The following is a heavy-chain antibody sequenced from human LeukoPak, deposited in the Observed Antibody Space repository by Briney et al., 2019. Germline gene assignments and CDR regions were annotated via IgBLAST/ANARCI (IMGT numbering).Heavy chain of an antibody. D-gene: IGHD5-24*01. J-gene: IGHJ4*02. Sequence: ASVKVSCKASGHTFTSYDINWVRQATGQGLEWMGWMNPNSGNTGYAQKFQGRVTMTRNTSISTAYMELSSLRSEDTAVYYCARGRRWLQLRHVFDYWGQGTLVTVSS. CDR3: ARGRRWLQLRHVFDY. CDR1: GHTFTSYD. CDR2: MNPNSGNT. V-gene: IGHV1-8*01.